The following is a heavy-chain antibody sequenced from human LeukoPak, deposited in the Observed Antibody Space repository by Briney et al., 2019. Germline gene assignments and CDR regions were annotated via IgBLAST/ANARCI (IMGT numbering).Heavy chain of an antibody. CDR1: GGSISTNSYY. D-gene: IGHD2-21*01. V-gene: IGHV4-39*01. CDR3: ARITFVVEGYGMDV. CDR2: VNHSGST. Sequence: SETLSLTCTVSGGSISTNSYYWGWIRQPPGKGLEWIGSVNHSGSTNYNPSLKSRVTIAVDTSKNQFSLKLNSVTAADTAVYYCARITFVVEGYGMDVWGQGTTVTVSS. J-gene: IGHJ6*02.